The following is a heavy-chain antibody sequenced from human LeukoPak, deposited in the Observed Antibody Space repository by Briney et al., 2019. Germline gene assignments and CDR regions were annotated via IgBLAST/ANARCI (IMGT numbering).Heavy chain of an antibody. CDR2: ISGSGGSGSGGRT. CDR1: GFTFSSYA. D-gene: IGHD2-21*01. Sequence: GGSLRLSCAASGFTFSSYAMSWVRQAPGKGLEWVSAISGSGGSGSGGRTYYADSVKGRFTISRDNSKNTLYLQMNSLRVEDTAVYYCAKAVVVVILGGAEYFQHWGQGTPVTVSS. V-gene: IGHV3-23*01. CDR3: AKAVVVVILGGAEYFQH. J-gene: IGHJ1*01.